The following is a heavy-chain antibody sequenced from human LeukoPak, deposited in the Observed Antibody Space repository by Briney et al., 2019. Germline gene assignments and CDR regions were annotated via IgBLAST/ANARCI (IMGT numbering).Heavy chain of an antibody. CDR1: GYIFTSYD. CDR3: AELGITMIGGV. Sequence: GASVKVSCKASGYIFTSYDINWLRQASGQGLEWMGWMNPNTGNTGYAQKFRGRVTMTRNTSISTAYMELSSLRSEDTAVYYCAELGITMIGGVWGKGTTVTISS. D-gene: IGHD3-10*02. V-gene: IGHV1-8*01. CDR2: MNPNTGNT. J-gene: IGHJ6*04.